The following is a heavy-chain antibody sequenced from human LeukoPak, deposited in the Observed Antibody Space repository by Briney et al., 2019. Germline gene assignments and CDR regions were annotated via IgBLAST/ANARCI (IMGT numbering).Heavy chain of an antibody. CDR1: GYTFTSYY. Sequence: ASVKVSCKASGYTFTSYYMHWVRQAPGQGLEWMGIINPSGGSTSYAQEFQGRVTMTRDTSTSTVYMELSSLRSEDTAAYYCARVKGQQLAIDYYYGMDVWGQGTTVTVSS. J-gene: IGHJ6*02. V-gene: IGHV1-46*01. CDR2: INPSGGST. CDR3: ARVKGQQLAIDYYYGMDV. D-gene: IGHD6-13*01.